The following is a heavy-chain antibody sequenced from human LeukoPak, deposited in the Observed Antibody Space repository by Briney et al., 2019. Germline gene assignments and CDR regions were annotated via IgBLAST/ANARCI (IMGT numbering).Heavy chain of an antibody. D-gene: IGHD6-13*01. CDR3: ARDWRRMPGAVAAADDFDY. CDR1: GFTFSSYS. J-gene: IGHJ4*02. Sequence: GGSLRLSCAASGFTFSSYSMNWVRQAPGKGLEWVSSISSSSYIYYADSVKGRFTISRDNAKNPLYLQMNSLRAEDTAVYYCARDWRRMPGAVAAADDFDYWGQGTLVTVSS. V-gene: IGHV3-21*01. CDR2: ISSSSYI.